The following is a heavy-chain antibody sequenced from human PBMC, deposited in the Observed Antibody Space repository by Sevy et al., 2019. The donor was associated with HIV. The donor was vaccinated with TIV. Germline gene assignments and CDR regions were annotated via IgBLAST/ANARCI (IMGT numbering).Heavy chain of an antibody. Sequence: GGSLRLSCAASAFTFSSYTINWVRQAPGKGLEWVSSISSSTSYIYYADSLKGRFTISRDNAKNSLFLQMNSLRAEDTAVYYCAILWFGEFDTFDIWGQGTMVTVSS. CDR1: AFTFSSYT. D-gene: IGHD3-10*01. CDR3: AILWFGEFDTFDI. CDR2: ISSSTSYI. V-gene: IGHV3-21*01. J-gene: IGHJ3*02.